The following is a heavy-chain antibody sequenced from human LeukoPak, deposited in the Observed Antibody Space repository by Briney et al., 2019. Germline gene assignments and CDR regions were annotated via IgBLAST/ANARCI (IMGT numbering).Heavy chain of an antibody. J-gene: IGHJ3*02. D-gene: IGHD3-22*01. CDR2: IYPGDSDT. CDR1: GYSITSYW. V-gene: IGHV5-51*01. Sequence: GESLKISCKGSGYSITSYWIGWVRQMPGKGLEWMGIIYPGDSDTRYSPSFQGQVTISADKSISTAYLQWSSLKASDTAMYYCARLPWRRLQYYYDSSGYYQNDAFDIWGQGTMVTVSS. CDR3: ARLPWRRLQYYYDSSGYYQNDAFDI.